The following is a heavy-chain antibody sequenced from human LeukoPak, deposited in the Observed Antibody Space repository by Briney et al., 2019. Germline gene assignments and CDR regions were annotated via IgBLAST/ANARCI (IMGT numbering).Heavy chain of an antibody. CDR2: IYSGGST. V-gene: IGHV3-66*01. D-gene: IGHD6-13*01. J-gene: IGHJ3*02. CDR1: GFTFSSYA. CDR3: ARSGIAAAGTEDAFDI. Sequence: PGGSLRLSCAASGFTFSSYAMSWVRQAPGKGLEWVSVIYSGGSTYYADSVKGRFTISRDNSKNTLYLQMNSLRAEDTAVYYCARSGIAAAGTEDAFDIWGQGTTVTVSS.